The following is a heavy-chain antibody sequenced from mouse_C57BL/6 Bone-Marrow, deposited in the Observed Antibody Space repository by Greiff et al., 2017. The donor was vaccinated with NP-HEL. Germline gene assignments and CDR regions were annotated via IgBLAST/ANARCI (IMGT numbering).Heavy chain of an antibody. CDR2: IDPETGGT. D-gene: IGHD1-1*01. CDR3: TRFLYGSPFAY. J-gene: IGHJ3*01. CDR1: GYTFTDYE. V-gene: IGHV1-15*01. Sequence: VKLMESGAELVRPGASVTLSCKASGYTFTDYEMHWVKQTPVHGLEWIGAIDPETGGTAYNQKFKGKAILTADKSSSTAYMELRSLTSEDSAVYYCTRFLYGSPFAYWGQGTLVTVSA.